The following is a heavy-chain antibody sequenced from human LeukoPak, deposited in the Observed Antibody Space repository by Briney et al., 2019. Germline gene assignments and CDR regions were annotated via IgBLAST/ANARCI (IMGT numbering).Heavy chain of an antibody. J-gene: IGHJ4*02. Sequence: GGSLRLSCAASGFTFSSYAMNWVRQAPGKGLEWVSAISGSGGSTYYADSVKGRFTVSRDNSKNTLYLQMSSLRAEDTAVYYCAKDERNWNYNLASQTYDWGQGTLVTVSS. CDR3: AKDERNWNYNLASQTYD. D-gene: IGHD1-7*01. CDR2: ISGSGGST. V-gene: IGHV3-23*01. CDR1: GFTFSSYA.